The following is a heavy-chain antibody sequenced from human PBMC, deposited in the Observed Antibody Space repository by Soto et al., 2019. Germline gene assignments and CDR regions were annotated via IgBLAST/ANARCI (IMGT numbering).Heavy chain of an antibody. CDR1: GGSTSSGAYF. V-gene: IGHV4-31*03. CDR2: ISYSGNT. CDR3: ARDLSAYSGYAV. Sequence: QVQLQESGPGLVKPSQTLSLTCTVSGGSTSSGAYFWNWIRQHPGKGLEWIGCISYSGNTYYNPCLKSRINISVDTSKSRFSLRLSSVTAADTAVYYCARDLSAYSGYAVWGHGTTVTVSS. D-gene: IGHD5-12*01. J-gene: IGHJ6*02.